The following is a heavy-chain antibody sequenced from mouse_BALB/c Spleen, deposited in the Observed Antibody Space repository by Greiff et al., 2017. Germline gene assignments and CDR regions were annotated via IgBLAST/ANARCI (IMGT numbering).Heavy chain of an antibody. D-gene: IGHD1-1*01. CDR2: IDPANGNT. J-gene: IGHJ4*01. V-gene: IGHV14-3*02. CDR1: GFNIKDTY. CDR3: ARSPYYYGSSYDYAMDY. Sequence: VQLQQSGAELVKPGASVKLSCTASGFNIKDTYMHWVKQRPEQGLEWIGRIDPANGNTKYDPKFQGKATITADTSSNTAYLQLSSLTSEDTAVYYFARSPYYYGSSYDYAMDYWGQGTSVTVSS.